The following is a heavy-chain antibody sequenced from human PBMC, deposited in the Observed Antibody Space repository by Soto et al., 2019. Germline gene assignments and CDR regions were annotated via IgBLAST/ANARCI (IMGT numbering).Heavy chain of an antibody. CDR1: RGSIGGSY. V-gene: IGHV4-59*01. J-gene: IGHJ4*02. CDR2: VYYTGST. CDR3: ARSVAVPGAHIDY. Sequence: SETLSRTCSVSRGSIGGSYWTWIRQSPWKGLEWLCYVYYTGSTNYRPYLRSRVSISVDTSKNEFSLRLSSVTAADTAVYFCARSVAVPGAHIDYWGQGTQVTVSS. D-gene: IGHD6-19*01.